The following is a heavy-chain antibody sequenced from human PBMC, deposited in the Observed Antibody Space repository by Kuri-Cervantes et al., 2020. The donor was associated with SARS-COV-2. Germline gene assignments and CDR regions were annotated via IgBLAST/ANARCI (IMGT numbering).Heavy chain of an antibody. D-gene: IGHD3-22*01. CDR2: INPKSGAT. CDR1: GYTFIDYY. CDR3: AAYYDSSGYSPLAY. J-gene: IGHJ4*02. V-gene: IGHV1-2*02. Sequence: ASVKVSCKASGYTFIDYYMHWVRQAPGQGLEWMAWINPKSGATNYAQKFQGRVTMTTDTSISTAYMDLSRLRSDDTAVYYCAAYYDSSGYSPLAYWGQGTLVTVSS.